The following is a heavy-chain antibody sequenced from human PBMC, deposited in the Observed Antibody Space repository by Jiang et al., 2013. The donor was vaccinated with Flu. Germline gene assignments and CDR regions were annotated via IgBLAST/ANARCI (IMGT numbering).Heavy chain of an antibody. Sequence: SVSSNSAAWNWIRQSPSRGLEWLGRTYYRSKWYNDYAVSVKSRITINPDTSKNQFSLQLNSVTPEDTAVYYCARAAASDYYYYYGMDVWGQGTTVTVSS. CDR1: SVSSNSAA. CDR2: TYYRSKWYN. V-gene: IGHV6-1*01. J-gene: IGHJ6*02. CDR3: ARAAASDYYYYYGMDV. D-gene: IGHD2-2*01.